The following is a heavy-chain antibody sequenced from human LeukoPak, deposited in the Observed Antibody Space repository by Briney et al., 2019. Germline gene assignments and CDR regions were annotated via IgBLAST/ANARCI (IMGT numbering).Heavy chain of an antibody. CDR3: TRTPYSSGWYYFDY. V-gene: IGHV1-69*13. CDR1: GGTFSSYA. Sequence: GASVKVSCKASGGTFSSYAISWVRQAPGQGLEWMGGIIPIFGTANYAQKFQGRVTITADESTSTAYMELSSLKSEDTAVYYCTRTPYSSGWYYFDYWGQGTLVTVSS. J-gene: IGHJ4*02. CDR2: IIPIFGTA. D-gene: IGHD6-19*01.